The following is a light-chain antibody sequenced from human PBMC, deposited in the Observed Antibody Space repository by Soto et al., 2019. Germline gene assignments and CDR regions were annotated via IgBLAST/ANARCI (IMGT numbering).Light chain of an antibody. CDR1: SSNIGSNT. CDR3: AAWDDSLNAWV. V-gene: IGLV1-44*01. CDR2: SSN. J-gene: IGLJ3*02. Sequence: QAVVSQPPSASETPGQRVTISCSGSSSNIGSNTVNWYQQVPGTAPKVLIHSSNQRPSGVPDRFSGSKSGTSASLAISGLQSEDDADYYCAAWDDSLNAWVFGGGTKLTVL.